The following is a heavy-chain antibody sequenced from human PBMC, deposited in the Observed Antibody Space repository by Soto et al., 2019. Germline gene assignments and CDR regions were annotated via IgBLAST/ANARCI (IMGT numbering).Heavy chain of an antibody. D-gene: IGHD5-12*01. Sequence: ASVKVSCKASGYTFTSYAMHWVRQAPGQRLEWMGWINAGNGNTKYSQKFQGRVTITRDNSISTAYLEWSSLKASDSGIYYCARSSGRPKDGYNYDYWGQGTLVTVSS. CDR2: INAGNGNT. CDR3: ARSSGRPKDGYNYDY. CDR1: GYTFTSYA. V-gene: IGHV1-3*01. J-gene: IGHJ4*02.